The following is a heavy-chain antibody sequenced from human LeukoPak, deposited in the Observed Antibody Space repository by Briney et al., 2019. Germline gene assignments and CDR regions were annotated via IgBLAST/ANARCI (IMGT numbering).Heavy chain of an antibody. CDR3: ATGAREELDGPPGDYYYGMDV. CDR1: GYTLTELS. CDR2: FDPEDGET. V-gene: IGHV1-24*01. Sequence: ASVKVSCKVSGYTLTELSMHWVRQAPGKGLEWMGGFDPEDGETIYAQKFQGRVTMTEDTSTDTAYMELSSLRSEDTAVYYCATGAREELDGPPGDYYYGMDVWGQGTTVTVSS. D-gene: IGHD1-26*01. J-gene: IGHJ6*02.